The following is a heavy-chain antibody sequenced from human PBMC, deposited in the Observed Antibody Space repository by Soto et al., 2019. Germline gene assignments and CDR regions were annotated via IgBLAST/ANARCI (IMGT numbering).Heavy chain of an antibody. D-gene: IGHD1-26*01. CDR3: ASGPGTRRNGASDI. Sequence: GGSLRLSCAASGFTFSSYSMNWVRQAPGKGLEWVSSISSSSSYIYYADSVKGRFTISRDNAKNSLYLQMNSLRAEDTAVYYCASGPGTRRNGASDIWCPGTMRTL. CDR2: ISSSSSYI. CDR1: GFTFSSYS. V-gene: IGHV3-21*01. J-gene: IGHJ3*02.